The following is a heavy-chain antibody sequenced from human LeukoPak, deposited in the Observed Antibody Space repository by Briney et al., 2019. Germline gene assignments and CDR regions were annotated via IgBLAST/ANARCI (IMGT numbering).Heavy chain of an antibody. CDR1: GGTFSSYA. J-gene: IGHJ6*03. D-gene: IGHD2-2*01. Sequence: SVKVSCKASGGTFSSYAISWVRQAPGQGLEWMGGIIPIFGTANYAQKFQGRVTITADESTSTAYMELSSLRSEDTAVYYCARSLPSSDVVPAATRVLYYYYYMDVWGKGTTVTVSS. V-gene: IGHV1-69*01. CDR3: ARSLPSSDVVPAATRVLYYYYYMDV. CDR2: IIPIFGTA.